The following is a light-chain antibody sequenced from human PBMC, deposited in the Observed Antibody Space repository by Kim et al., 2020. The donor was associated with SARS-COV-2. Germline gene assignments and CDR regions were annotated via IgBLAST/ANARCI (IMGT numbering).Light chain of an antibody. V-gene: IGKV3-15*01. Sequence: LCVSPGERATLTCRASQTISNNLAWYQQKPGQAPSLIMYGASTRATDIPARFTGSGSGTEFTLTISSLQSEDFAVYYCQQYNKRYTFGQGTKLEI. CDR2: GAS. J-gene: IGKJ2*01. CDR1: QTISNN. CDR3: QQYNKRYT.